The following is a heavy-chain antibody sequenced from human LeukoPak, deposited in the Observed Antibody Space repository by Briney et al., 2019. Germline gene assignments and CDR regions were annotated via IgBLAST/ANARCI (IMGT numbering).Heavy chain of an antibody. D-gene: IGHD1-26*01. CDR3: AKDRTVGASYWYFDL. CDR1: GFTFSGYA. Sequence: GGSLRLSCAASGFTFSGYAMSWVRQAPGKGLEWVSAMSIGGETTSYADSVKGRFTISRDNSKNTLYLQMNSLRAEDTAVYYCAKDRTVGASYWYFDLWGRGTLVTVSS. V-gene: IGHV3-23*01. J-gene: IGHJ2*01. CDR2: MSIGGETT.